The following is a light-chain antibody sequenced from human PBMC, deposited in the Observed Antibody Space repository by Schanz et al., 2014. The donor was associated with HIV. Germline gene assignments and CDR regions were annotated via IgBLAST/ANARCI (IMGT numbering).Light chain of an antibody. CDR2: AAL. V-gene: IGKV1-39*01. CDR3: QQSDTFPYT. J-gene: IGKJ2*01. Sequence: DVHMTQSPSSLSASVGDNVTITCRASQNISTYLNWYQQRPGKAPKLLIYAALNLQSGVPSRFSGSGSGTDFTLIISSLQPEDFATYYCQQSDTFPYTFGQGTKLEIK. CDR1: QNISTY.